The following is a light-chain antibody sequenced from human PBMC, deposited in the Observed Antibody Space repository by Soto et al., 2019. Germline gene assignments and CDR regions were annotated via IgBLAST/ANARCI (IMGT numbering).Light chain of an antibody. V-gene: IGLV3-21*02. CDR3: QVWDSSSDLV. CDR2: DDS. Sequence: SYALTQPPSVSVAPGQTARITCGGNNIGSKSVPWYQQKPGQAPVLVVYDDSARPSGIPERFSGSNSGNTATLTISRVEAGDEADYYCQVWDSSSDLVFGTGTKVTVL. CDR1: NIGSKS. J-gene: IGLJ1*01.